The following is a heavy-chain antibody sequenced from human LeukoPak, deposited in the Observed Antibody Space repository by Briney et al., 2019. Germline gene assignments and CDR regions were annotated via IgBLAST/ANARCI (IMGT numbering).Heavy chain of an antibody. CDR3: ARATVRGVELDY. CDR1: GGSVSSRSYY. D-gene: IGHD3-10*02. CDR2: IYYSGST. Sequence: SETLSLTCTVSGGSVSSRSYYWSWIRQPPGKGLEWIGYIYYSGSTNYNPSLKSRVSISVDTTKNQFSLSLTSVTAADTAVYFCARATVRGVELDYWGQGILLTVSS. J-gene: IGHJ4*02. V-gene: IGHV4-61*01.